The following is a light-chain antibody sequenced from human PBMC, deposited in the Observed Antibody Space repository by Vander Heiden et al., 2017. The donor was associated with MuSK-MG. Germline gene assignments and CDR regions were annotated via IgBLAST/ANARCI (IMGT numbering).Light chain of an antibody. Sequence: ETVLTQSPATLSLSPGERATLSCRASQSVSSYLAWYQQKPGQAPRLLIYAAANRATGIPARFSGSGSGTDFTLTISSLEPEDFAVYYCQQRSNWPPWTFGQGTKVEIK. J-gene: IGKJ1*01. V-gene: IGKV3-11*01. CDR1: QSVSSY. CDR3: QQRSNWPPWT. CDR2: AAA.